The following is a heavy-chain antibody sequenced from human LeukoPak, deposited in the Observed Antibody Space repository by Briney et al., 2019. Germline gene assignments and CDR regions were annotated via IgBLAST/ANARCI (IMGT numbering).Heavy chain of an antibody. CDR1: GFTFSSYW. CDR2: IKQDGSEK. V-gene: IGHV3-7*01. CDR3: ARVFSSGWYVGPIDY. D-gene: IGHD6-19*01. Sequence: PGGSLRLSCAASGFTFSSYWMSWVRQAPGKGLEWVANIKQDGSEKYYVDSVKGRFTISRDNAKNSLYLQMNSLRAEDTAVYYCARVFSSGWYVGPIDYWGQGTLVTASS. J-gene: IGHJ4*02.